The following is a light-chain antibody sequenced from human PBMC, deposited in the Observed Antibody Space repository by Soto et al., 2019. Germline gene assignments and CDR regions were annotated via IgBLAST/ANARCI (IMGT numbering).Light chain of an antibody. Sequence: QSVLTQAPSASGTPGQRVTISCSGSSFNIGSNYVYWYQQLPGTAPKLVIFRNDQRPSGIPDRISGSKSGTSASLAINGLRSEDEADYYCSAWDDSLSGYVFGTGTKVTVL. CDR1: SFNIGSNY. CDR2: RND. CDR3: SAWDDSLSGYV. J-gene: IGLJ1*01. V-gene: IGLV1-47*01.